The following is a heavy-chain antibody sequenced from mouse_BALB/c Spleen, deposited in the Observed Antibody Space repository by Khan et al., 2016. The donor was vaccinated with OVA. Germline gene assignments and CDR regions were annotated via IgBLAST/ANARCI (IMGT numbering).Heavy chain of an antibody. CDR1: GYTFSSYY. D-gene: IGHD6-1*01. J-gene: IGHJ3*01. V-gene: IGHV1S81*02. Sequence: QVQLKESGAELVKPGTSAKLSCKASGYTFSSYYIYWVKQRPGQGLEWIGGINPSNGDINFNEKFKTEATLTVDKSSSTVYMQLSSLTSEDSAVYYCTTAVYATPFAYWGQGTLVTVSA. CDR2: INPSNGDI. CDR3: TTAVYATPFAY.